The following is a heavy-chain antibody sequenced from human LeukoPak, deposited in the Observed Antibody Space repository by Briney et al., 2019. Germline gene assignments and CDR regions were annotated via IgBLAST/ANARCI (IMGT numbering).Heavy chain of an antibody. CDR3: ARGSGNYFARFYFDS. D-gene: IGHD1-26*01. CDR1: GFIFSDYY. Sequence: GGSLRLSCAASGFIFSDYYMSWIRQAPGKGLEWVSYISISGSTIYCADSVKGRFTISRDNAKSSLFLQMNSLRAEDTAVYYCARGSGNYFARFYFDSWGQGTLVTVSS. J-gene: IGHJ4*02. V-gene: IGHV3-11*04. CDR2: ISISGSTI.